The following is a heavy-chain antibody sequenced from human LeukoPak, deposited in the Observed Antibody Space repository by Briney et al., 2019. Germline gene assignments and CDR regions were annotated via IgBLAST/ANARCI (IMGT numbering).Heavy chain of an antibody. CDR3: AKDNRAYYGSGSYYIDY. J-gene: IGHJ4*02. CDR1: GFTFSSYA. V-gene: IGHV3-23*01. Sequence: GGSLGLSCAASGFTFSSYAMSWVRQAPGKGLEWVSAISGSGGSTYYADSVKGRFTISRDNSKNTLYLQMNSLRAEDTAVYYCAKDNRAYYGSGSYYIDYWGQGTLVTVSS. D-gene: IGHD3-10*01. CDR2: ISGSGGST.